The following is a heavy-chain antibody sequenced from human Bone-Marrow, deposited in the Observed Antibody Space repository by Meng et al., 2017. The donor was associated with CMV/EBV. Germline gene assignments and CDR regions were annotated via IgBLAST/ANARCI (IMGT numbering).Heavy chain of an antibody. J-gene: IGHJ4*02. D-gene: IGHD3-10*01. V-gene: IGHV4-39*07. Sequence: GSLRLSCTVSGGSISSSSYYWGWIRQPPGKGLGWIGSIYYSGNTYYNPSLKSRVTISVDTSKNQFSLKLSSVTAADTAVYYCARATMVRGATFDYWGQGTLVTVSS. CDR2: IYYSGNT. CDR3: ARATMVRGATFDY. CDR1: GGSISSSSYY.